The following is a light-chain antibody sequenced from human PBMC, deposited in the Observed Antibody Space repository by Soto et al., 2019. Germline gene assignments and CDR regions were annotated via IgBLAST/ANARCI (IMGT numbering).Light chain of an antibody. J-gene: IGKJ4*01. V-gene: IGKV3-11*01. CDR3: QQRGNLPLN. CDR1: QSVSSY. CDR2: DAS. Sequence: EIVLTQSPATLSLSPGERATLSCRASQSVSSYLAWYQQKPGQAPRLLIYDASNRATGVPARFSGSGSGTDFTLTISSLEPEDFAVYYCQQRGNLPLNFGGGNKVEIK.